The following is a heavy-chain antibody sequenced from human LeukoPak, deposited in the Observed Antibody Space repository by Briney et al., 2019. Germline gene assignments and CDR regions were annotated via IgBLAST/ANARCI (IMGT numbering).Heavy chain of an antibody. CDR3: ARVNPYGSGSYSYFDY. J-gene: IGHJ4*02. V-gene: IGHV4-30-4*01. CDR1: GGSISSGDYY. CDR2: IYYSGST. Sequence: SQTLSLTCTVSGGSISSGDYYWSWIRQPPGKGLEWIGYIYYSGSTYYNPSLKSRVTISVDTSKNQFSLKLSSVTAADTAVYYCARVNPYGSGSYSYFDYWGQGTLVTVSS. D-gene: IGHD3-10*01.